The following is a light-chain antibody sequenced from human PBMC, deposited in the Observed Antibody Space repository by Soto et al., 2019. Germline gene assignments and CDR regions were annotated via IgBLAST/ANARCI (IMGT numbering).Light chain of an antibody. J-gene: IGKJ1*01. Sequence: DIQMTQFPSTLSASVGDTVTITCRASRSDSTRLAWYQQIPGGAPKLLIYKASILESGVPSRFSGSGSGTEFTLTITSLQPEDFATYYCQQYDMFGPGTKVDIK. CDR3: QQYDM. V-gene: IGKV1-5*03. CDR2: KAS. CDR1: RSDSTR.